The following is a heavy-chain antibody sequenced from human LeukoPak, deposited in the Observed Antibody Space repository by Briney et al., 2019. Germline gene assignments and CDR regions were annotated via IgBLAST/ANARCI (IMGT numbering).Heavy chain of an antibody. Sequence: GESLKISCKGSGYSFNTYWISLVRQMPGKGLEWMGTTDPSDSYTQYSPSFHGHVTISADKSISTAYLQWSGLEASDTAMYYCARHVEMATTFDYWGQGTLVTVSS. V-gene: IGHV5-10-1*01. CDR3: ARHVEMATTFDY. J-gene: IGHJ4*02. D-gene: IGHD5-24*01. CDR2: TDPSDSYT. CDR1: GYSFNTYW.